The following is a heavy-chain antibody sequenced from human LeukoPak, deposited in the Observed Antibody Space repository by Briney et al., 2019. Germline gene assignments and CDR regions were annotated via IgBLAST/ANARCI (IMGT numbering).Heavy chain of an antibody. D-gene: IGHD2-8*01. Sequence: PGRPLRLSCAASGFTFSSYAIDWVRQAPGKGLEWVAVIWYDGSNKYYADSVKGRFTISRDNSKNTLYLQMNSLRAEDTAVYYCARDCTNGVCYGTDFDYWGQGTLVTVSS. V-gene: IGHV3-33*01. CDR2: IWYDGSNK. J-gene: IGHJ4*02. CDR1: GFTFSSYA. CDR3: ARDCTNGVCYGTDFDY.